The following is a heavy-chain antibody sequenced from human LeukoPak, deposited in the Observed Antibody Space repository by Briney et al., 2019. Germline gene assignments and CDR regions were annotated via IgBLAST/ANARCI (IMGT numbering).Heavy chain of an antibody. J-gene: IGHJ4*02. D-gene: IGHD3-16*01. CDR1: GFTFSNYG. V-gene: IGHV3-30*02. CDR3: AKQNARGGTYEPVTV. CDR2: IQFDGGDR. Sequence: GGSLRLSCAAAGFTFSNYGMHWVRQAPGMGLEWVAFIQFDGGDRFYADSVKGRFTISRDNSKNTLSLQMNSLRVEDTAVYYCAKQNARGGTYEPVTVWGQAALVTVSS.